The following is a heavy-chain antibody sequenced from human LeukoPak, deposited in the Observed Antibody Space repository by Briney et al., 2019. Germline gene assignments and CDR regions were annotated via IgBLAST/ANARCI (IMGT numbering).Heavy chain of an antibody. V-gene: IGHV4-59*01. J-gene: IGHJ4*02. Sequence: PETLSLTCTVYGGSISTYYWSWIRQPPGKGLEWIGHIYDSGSTSYNPSLKSRVTISVDTSKNQFSLKLRSVTAADTAVYYCARFARVVGPAYIDYWGQGSLATVSS. CDR3: ARFARVVGPAYIDY. CDR2: IYDSGST. CDR1: GGSISTYY. D-gene: IGHD1-26*01.